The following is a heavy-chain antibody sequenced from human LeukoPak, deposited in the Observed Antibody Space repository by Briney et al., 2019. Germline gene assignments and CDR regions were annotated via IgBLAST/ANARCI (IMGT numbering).Heavy chain of an antibody. CDR1: GFRFDSKW. J-gene: IGHJ6*02. Sequence: PGGSLRLSCAASGFRFDSKWMSWVHQAPGKGLESVANIKQDGSEKYYVDSVKGRFTISRDSAKNSVHLQMNSLRVEDTAVYYCASVAGPYYYHYYGMDVWGQGTAVTVSS. D-gene: IGHD6-19*01. V-gene: IGHV3-7*03. CDR2: IKQDGSEK. CDR3: ASVAGPYYYHYYGMDV.